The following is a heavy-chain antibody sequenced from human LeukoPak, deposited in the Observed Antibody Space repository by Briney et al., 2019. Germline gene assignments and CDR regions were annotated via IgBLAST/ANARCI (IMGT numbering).Heavy chain of an antibody. CDR3: ASATGDNDAFDI. Sequence: PGRSLRLSCAASGFTFSSYVMHWVRQAPGKGLEWVAVIWNDGSNKYHGDSVKGRFTISRDNSKNTLYLQMNSLRVEVTAVYYCASATGDNDAFDIWGQGTMVTVSS. D-gene: IGHD7-27*01. CDR1: GFTFSSYV. J-gene: IGHJ3*02. CDR2: IWNDGSNK. V-gene: IGHV3-33*01.